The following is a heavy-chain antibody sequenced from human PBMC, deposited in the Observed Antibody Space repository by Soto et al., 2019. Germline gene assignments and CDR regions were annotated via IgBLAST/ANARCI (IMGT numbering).Heavy chain of an antibody. Sequence: ASVRVSCKASGVTFSSYAISWVRQAPGQGLEWMGGIIPSFGTANYAQKFQGRVTITADESTSTAYMELSSLRSEDTAVYYCARDTIFGVGGSDYYYYGMDVWGQGTTVTVSS. CDR3: ARDTIFGVGGSDYYYYGMDV. J-gene: IGHJ6*02. V-gene: IGHV1-69*13. CDR2: IIPSFGTA. CDR1: GVTFSSYA. D-gene: IGHD3-3*01.